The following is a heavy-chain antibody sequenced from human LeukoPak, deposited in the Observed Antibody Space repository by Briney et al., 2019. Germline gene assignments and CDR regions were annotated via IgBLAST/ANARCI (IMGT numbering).Heavy chain of an antibody. D-gene: IGHD1-26*01. CDR1: VFTMSTYW. Sequence: PGGSLRLSCGASVFTMSTYWMSWVRQAPGKGLEWVANIKQDGTEKYYVDSVKGRFTISRDNAKNSVYLQMSSLSVEDTAVYYCAREMGLSDAFGFWGQGTMVTVSS. J-gene: IGHJ3*01. V-gene: IGHV3-7*01. CDR3: AREMGLSDAFGF. CDR2: IKQDGTEK.